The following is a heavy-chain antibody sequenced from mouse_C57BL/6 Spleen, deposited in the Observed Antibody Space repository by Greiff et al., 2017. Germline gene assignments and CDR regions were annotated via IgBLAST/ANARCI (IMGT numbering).Heavy chain of an antibody. CDR2: ISSGGDYI. J-gene: IGHJ4*01. V-gene: IGHV5-9-1*02. Sequence: EVQGVESGEGLVKPGGSLKLSCAASGFTFSSYAMSWVRQTPEQRLEWVAYISSGGDYIYYADTVKGRFTIARDNARNTLYLQMSSLKSEDTAMYYCTRDSRYAMDYWGQGTSVTVSS. CDR3: TRDSRYAMDY. D-gene: IGHD2-12*01. CDR1: GFTFSSYA.